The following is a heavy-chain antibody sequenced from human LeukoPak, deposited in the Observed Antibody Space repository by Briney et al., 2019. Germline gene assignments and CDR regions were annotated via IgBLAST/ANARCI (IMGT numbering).Heavy chain of an antibody. V-gene: IGHV3-33*01. J-gene: IGHJ6*04. CDR1: GFTFSSYG. D-gene: IGHD2-2*01. CDR2: IWYDGSNK. Sequence: GGSLRLSCAASGFTFSSYGMHWVRQAPSKGLEWVAVIWYDGSNKYYADSVEGRFTISRDNSKNTLYLQMNSLRAEDTAVYYCARNLGYCSSTSCYDRQIYYYYGMDVWGKGTTVTVSS. CDR3: ARNLGYCSSTSCYDRQIYYYYGMDV.